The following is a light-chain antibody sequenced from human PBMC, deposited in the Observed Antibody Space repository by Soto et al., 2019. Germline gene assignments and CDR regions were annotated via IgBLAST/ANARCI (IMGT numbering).Light chain of an antibody. CDR3: QQYYDWPWT. Sequence: EKVMTQSPGSLSLSPGERAALSCRASQSVGSNLAWYQRKPGQAPRLLIYGASTRATGIPSRFSGSGSGTEFTLTISSLQSEDFAVYYCQQYYDWPWTFGQGTKVDIK. V-gene: IGKV3-15*01. CDR1: QSVGSN. CDR2: GAS. J-gene: IGKJ1*01.